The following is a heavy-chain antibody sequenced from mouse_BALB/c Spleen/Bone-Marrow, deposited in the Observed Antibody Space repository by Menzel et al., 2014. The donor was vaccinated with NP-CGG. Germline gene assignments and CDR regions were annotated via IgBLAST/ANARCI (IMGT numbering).Heavy chain of an antibody. CDR1: GFTFSDFY. V-gene: IGHV7-1*02. Sequence: EVKVVESGGGLVQPGDSLRLSCATSGFTFSDFYMEWVRQPPGKRLEWIAASRNKAKHYTTEYSASVKGRFIVSRDTSQSILYLQMNALRAEDPAIYYCARDVGYGNYFVYWGQGTLVTVSA. CDR3: ARDVGYGNYFVY. D-gene: IGHD2-10*02. CDR2: SRNKAKHYTT. J-gene: IGHJ3*01.